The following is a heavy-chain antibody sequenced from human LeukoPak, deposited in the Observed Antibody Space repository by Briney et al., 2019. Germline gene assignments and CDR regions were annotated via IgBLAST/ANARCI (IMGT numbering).Heavy chain of an antibody. V-gene: IGHV3-23*01. CDR2: ISGSGTNT. CDR1: GFTFSSYA. D-gene: IGHD1-1*01. Sequence: GGSLRLSCAASGFTFSSYAINWVRQAPGKGLEWVSVISGSGTNTYYADSVKGRFTISRDNSKNTLYLQVNSLRAEDTAVYYCAKDSGIETAHVDNWGQGTPVTVSS. CDR3: AKDSGIETAHVDN. J-gene: IGHJ4*02.